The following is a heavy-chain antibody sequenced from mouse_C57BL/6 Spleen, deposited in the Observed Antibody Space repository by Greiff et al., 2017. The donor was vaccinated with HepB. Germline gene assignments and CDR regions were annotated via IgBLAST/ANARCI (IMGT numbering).Heavy chain of an antibody. J-gene: IGHJ2*01. Sequence: VQVVESGPGLVQPSQSLSITCTVSGFSLTSYGVHWVRQSPGKGLEWLGVIWSGGSTDYNAAFISRLSISKDNSKSQVFFKMNSLQADDTAIYYCARNYYSNYVRFDYWGQGTTLTVSS. V-gene: IGHV2-2*01. CDR3: ARNYYSNYVRFDY. D-gene: IGHD2-5*01. CDR1: GFSLTSYG. CDR2: IWSGGST.